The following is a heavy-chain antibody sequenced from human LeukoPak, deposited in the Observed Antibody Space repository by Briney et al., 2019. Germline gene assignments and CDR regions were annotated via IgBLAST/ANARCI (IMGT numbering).Heavy chain of an antibody. CDR2: INHGGST. V-gene: IGHV4-34*01. Sequence: SETLSLTCAVYGGSFSGYYWSWVRQPPGKGLEWIGEINHGGSTNYNPSLKSRVTISVDTSKNQFSLKLSSVTAADTAVYYCARIIGQYYYDTSGPHFDYWGQGTLVTVTS. J-gene: IGHJ4*02. D-gene: IGHD3-22*01. CDR1: GGSFSGYY. CDR3: ARIIGQYYYDTSGPHFDY.